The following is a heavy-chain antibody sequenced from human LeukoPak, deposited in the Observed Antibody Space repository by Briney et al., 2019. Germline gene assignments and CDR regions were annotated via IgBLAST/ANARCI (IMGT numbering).Heavy chain of an antibody. CDR3: AKDPTRIEVVIPDY. Sequence: GGSLRLSCAASGFTFSSYAMSWVRQAPGKGLEWVSAISGSGGSTYYAASVKSRFTISRDNSKNTMYLQMNSLRAEDTAVYYCAKDPTRIEVVIPDYWGQGTLVTVSS. CDR1: GFTFSSYA. J-gene: IGHJ4*02. CDR2: ISGSGGST. D-gene: IGHD3-22*01. V-gene: IGHV3-23*01.